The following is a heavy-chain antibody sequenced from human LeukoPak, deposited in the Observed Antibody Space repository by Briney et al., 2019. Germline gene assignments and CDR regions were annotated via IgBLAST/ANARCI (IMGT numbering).Heavy chain of an antibody. CDR3: ARSYQLLSRGYYFDY. D-gene: IGHD2-2*01. CDR2: IKSKTDGGTT. Sequence: PGGSLRLSCAASGFTFSNAWMSWVRQAPGKGLEWVGRIKSKTDGGTTDYAAPVKGRFTISRDNSKNTLYLQMGSLRAEDMAVYYCARSYQLLSRGYYFDYWGQGTLVTVSS. CDR1: GFTFSNAW. V-gene: IGHV3-15*01. J-gene: IGHJ4*02.